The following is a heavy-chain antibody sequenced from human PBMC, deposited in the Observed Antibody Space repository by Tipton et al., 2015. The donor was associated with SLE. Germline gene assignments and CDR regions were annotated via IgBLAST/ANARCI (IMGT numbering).Heavy chain of an antibody. CDR3: ARVGCSGGSCYWYFDY. J-gene: IGHJ4*02. D-gene: IGHD2-15*01. Sequence: QSGAEVKKPGSSVKVSCKASGGTFSSYAISWVRQAPGQGLEWMGGIIPIFGTANYAQKFQGRVTITTDESTSTAYMELSSLRSEDTAVYYCARVGCSGGSCYWYFDYWGQGTLVTVSS. V-gene: IGHV1-69*05. CDR2: IIPIFGTA. CDR1: GGTFSSYA.